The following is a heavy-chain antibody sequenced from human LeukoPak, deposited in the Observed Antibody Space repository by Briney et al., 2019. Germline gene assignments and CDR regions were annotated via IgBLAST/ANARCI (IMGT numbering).Heavy chain of an antibody. CDR3: ARHFAYSSSSYFDY. CDR1: GGSISSYY. Sequence: KPSETLSLTCTVSGGSISSYYWSWIRQPPGKGLEWIGYIYYSGGTNYNPSLKSRVTMFEDKSKNQFSLRLYSVTVADTAVYYCARHFAYSSSSYFDYWGQGSLVTVSS. J-gene: IGHJ4*02. CDR2: IYYSGGT. V-gene: IGHV4-59*08. D-gene: IGHD6-6*01.